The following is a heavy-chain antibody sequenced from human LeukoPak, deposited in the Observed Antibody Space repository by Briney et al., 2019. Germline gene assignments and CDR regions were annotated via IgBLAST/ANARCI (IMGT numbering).Heavy chain of an antibody. CDR3: AREGPYYYDSSGPPGGFDP. J-gene: IGHJ5*02. CDR2: IYYSGST. CDR1: GGSISSYY. Sequence: PAETLSLTCTVSGGSISSYYWSWIRQPPGKGLEWIGYIYYSGSTNYNPSLKSRVTISADTSKNQFSLKLSSVTAADTAVYYCAREGPYYYDSSGPPGGFDPWGQGTLVTVSS. D-gene: IGHD3-22*01. V-gene: IGHV4-59*01.